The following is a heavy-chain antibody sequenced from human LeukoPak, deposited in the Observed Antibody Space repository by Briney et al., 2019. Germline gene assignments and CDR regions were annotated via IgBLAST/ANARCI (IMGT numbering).Heavy chain of an antibody. D-gene: IGHD1-26*01. V-gene: IGHV4-34*01. Sequence: SETLSLTCAVYGGSFSGYYWSWIRQPPGKGLEWIGEINHSGSTNYNPSLKSRVTTSVDTSKNQFSLRLNSVTAADTAVYYCARRSGTFQKAFDYWGQGSLVTVSS. J-gene: IGHJ4*02. CDR1: GGSFSGYY. CDR2: INHSGST. CDR3: ARRSGTFQKAFDY.